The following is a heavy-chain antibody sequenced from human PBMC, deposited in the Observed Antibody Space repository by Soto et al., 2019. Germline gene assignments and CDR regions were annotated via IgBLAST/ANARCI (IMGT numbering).Heavy chain of an antibody. CDR3: ARGLRGISFYGMDV. J-gene: IGHJ6*02. CDR2: IWYDGSNK. Sequence: QAPGKGLEWVAVIWYDGSNKFYADSVKGRFTISRDNSKNTLYLQMNSLRDEDTAVYYCARGLRGISFYGMDVWGQGTTVIVSS. D-gene: IGHD3-16*01. V-gene: IGHV3-33*01.